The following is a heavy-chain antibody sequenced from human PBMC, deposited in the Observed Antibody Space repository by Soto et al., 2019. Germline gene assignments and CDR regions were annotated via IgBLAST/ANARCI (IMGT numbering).Heavy chain of an antibody. Sequence: PSETLSLTCAVYGVSFSGYYWSWIRQPPGKGLEWIGEINHSGSTNYNPSLKSRVTISVDTSKNQFSLKLSSVTAADTAVYYCARGSTVTTSRGYYYYYYMDVWGKGTTVTVSS. D-gene: IGHD4-17*01. CDR1: GVSFSGYY. V-gene: IGHV4-34*01. CDR3: ARGSTVTTSRGYYYYYYMDV. CDR2: INHSGST. J-gene: IGHJ6*03.